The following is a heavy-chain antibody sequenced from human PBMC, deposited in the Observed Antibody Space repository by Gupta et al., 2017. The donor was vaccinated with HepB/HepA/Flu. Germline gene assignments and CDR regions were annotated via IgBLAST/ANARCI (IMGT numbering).Heavy chain of an antibody. Sequence: EVQLVESGGDWVQPGGSLRLSCAASGFTVSSHYMDWVRQAPGKGLQWVSVIESGGTTRFADSVKARFSVSRDISKNMVFLHMSALTGDDTAVYYCVREPPSGDNFDYWGQGTLVTVSS. V-gene: IGHV3-66*01. CDR2: IESGGTT. CDR3: VREPPSGDNFDY. J-gene: IGHJ4*02. D-gene: IGHD3-3*01. CDR1: GFTVSSHY.